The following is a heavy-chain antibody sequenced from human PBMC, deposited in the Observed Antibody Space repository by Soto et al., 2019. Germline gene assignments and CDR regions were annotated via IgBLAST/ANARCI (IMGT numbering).Heavy chain of an antibody. CDR1: GYSFTSYW. V-gene: IGHV5-51*01. J-gene: IGHJ4*02. CDR2: IYPGDSDT. CDR3: ARTAETRTYYYDSSGYFPLYYFDY. Sequence: PGESLKISCKGSGYSFTSYWIGWVRQMPGKGLEWMGIIYPGDSDTRYSPSFQGQVTISADKSISTAYLQWSSLKASDTAMYYCARTAETRTYYYDSSGYFPLYYFDYWGQGTLVTVSS. D-gene: IGHD3-22*01.